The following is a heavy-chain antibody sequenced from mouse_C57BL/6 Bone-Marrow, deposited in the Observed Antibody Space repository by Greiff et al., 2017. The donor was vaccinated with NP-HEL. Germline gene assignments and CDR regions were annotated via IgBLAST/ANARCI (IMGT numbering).Heavy chain of an antibody. V-gene: IGHV5-9-1*02. J-gene: IGHJ4*01. Sequence: VTLMESGAGLVKPGGSLKLSCAASGFTFSSYAMSWVRQTPEKRLEWVAYISSGGDYIYYADTVKGRCTISRDNARNTLYLQMSSLKSEDTAMDYGTRDRMTTYAMDYWGQGTSVTVSS. CDR3: TRDRMTTYAMDY. CDR1: GFTFSSYA. D-gene: IGHD2-13*01. CDR2: ISSGGDYI.